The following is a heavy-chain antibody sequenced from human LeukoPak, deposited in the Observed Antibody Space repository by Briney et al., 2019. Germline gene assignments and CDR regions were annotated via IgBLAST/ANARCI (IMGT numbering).Heavy chain of an antibody. V-gene: IGHV4-4*08. J-gene: IGHJ3*02. CDR1: GGSIKGYH. CDR2: IYSNEPT. Sequence: PSETRSLTCTVSGGSIKGYHWSWIRQPPGKGLEWIGYIYSNEPTEYKPSLKSRVTISADTSKNQFSLKLASVTAADTAIYYCARRNDFDIWGRGTMVTVSS. CDR3: ARRNDFDI.